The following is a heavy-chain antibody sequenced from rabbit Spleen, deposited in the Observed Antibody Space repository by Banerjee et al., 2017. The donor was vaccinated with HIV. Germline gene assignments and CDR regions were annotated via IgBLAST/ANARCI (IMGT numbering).Heavy chain of an antibody. CDR3: ARDSGTSFSSYGMDL. J-gene: IGHJ6*01. CDR2: IDAGNSDRI. D-gene: IGHD8-1*01. CDR1: GSSFSSNG. V-gene: IGHV1S40*01. Sequence: QSLEESGGGLVKPGASLTLTCTASGSSFSSNGMCWVRQAPGKGLEWIACIDAGNSDRIWYASWAKGRFTISKTSSTTVTLQVTSLTAADTATYFCARDSGTSFSSYGMDLWGPGTLVTVS.